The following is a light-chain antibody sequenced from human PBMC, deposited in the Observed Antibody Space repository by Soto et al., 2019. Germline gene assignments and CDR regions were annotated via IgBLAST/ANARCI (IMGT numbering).Light chain of an antibody. J-gene: IGLJ1*01. CDR1: SSDVGSYNL. CDR3: CSYAGSSTWV. Sequence: ALTQPASVSGSPGQSITISCTGTSSDVGSYNLVSWYQQHPGKAPKLMIYEGSKRPSGVSNRFSGSKSGNTASLTISGLQAEDGADYYCCSYAGSSTWVFGTGTKVTVL. V-gene: IGLV2-23*01. CDR2: EGS.